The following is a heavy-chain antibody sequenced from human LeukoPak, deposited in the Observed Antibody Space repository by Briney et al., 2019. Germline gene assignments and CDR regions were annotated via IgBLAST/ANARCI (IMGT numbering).Heavy chain of an antibody. D-gene: IGHD3-10*01. Sequence: SETLSLTCTVSGGSISSYYWSWIRQSPGKGLELIGYIYYGGSTDYNPSLKSRVTISKDTSKTQFSLKLSSVTAADTAVYYCARYVVYGSGKYYFDYWGQGTLVTVSS. J-gene: IGHJ4*02. CDR1: GGSISSYY. V-gene: IGHV4-59*08. CDR2: IYYGGST. CDR3: ARYVVYGSGKYYFDY.